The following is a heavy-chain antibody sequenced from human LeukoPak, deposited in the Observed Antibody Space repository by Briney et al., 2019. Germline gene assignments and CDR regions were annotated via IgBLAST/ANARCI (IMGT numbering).Heavy chain of an antibody. V-gene: IGHV7-4-1*02. CDR2: INTNTGNP. CDR3: ARALTDYSQLPSDVFDI. CDR1: GYTFTSYA. J-gene: IGHJ3*02. Sequence: GASVNVSCKASGYTFTSYAMNWVRQAPGQGLEWMGWINTNTGNPTYAQGFTGRFVFSLDTSVSTAYLQISSLKAEDTAVYYCARALTDYSQLPSDVFDIWAQGKMVTVSS. D-gene: IGHD1-1*01.